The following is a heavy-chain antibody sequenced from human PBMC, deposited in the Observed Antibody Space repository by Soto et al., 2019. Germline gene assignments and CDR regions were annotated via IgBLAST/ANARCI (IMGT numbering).Heavy chain of an antibody. J-gene: IGHJ4*02. CDR2: IYYSGST. D-gene: IGHD4-4*01. V-gene: IGHV4-59*01. CDR1: GGSISSYY. CDR3: AGTVTNLDFDY. Sequence: PSETLSLTCTVSGGSISSYYWSWIRQPPGKRLEYIGYIYYSGSTNYNPSLKSRVTISVDTSKNQVSLKLSSVTAADTAVYYCAGTVTNLDFDYWGQGTLVTVSS.